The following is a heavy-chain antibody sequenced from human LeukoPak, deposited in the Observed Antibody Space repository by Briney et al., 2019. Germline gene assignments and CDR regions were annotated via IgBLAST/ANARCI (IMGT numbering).Heavy chain of an antibody. CDR3: ARELVSPHQLDY. V-gene: IGHV1-69*04. Sequence: ASVKVSCKASGGTFSSYAISWVRQAPGQGLEWMGRIIPILGIANYAQKFQGRVTITADKSTSTAYMELSSLRSEDTAVYYCARELVSPHQLDYWGRGTLVTVSS. J-gene: IGHJ4*02. D-gene: IGHD2-2*01. CDR1: GGTFSSYA. CDR2: IIPILGIA.